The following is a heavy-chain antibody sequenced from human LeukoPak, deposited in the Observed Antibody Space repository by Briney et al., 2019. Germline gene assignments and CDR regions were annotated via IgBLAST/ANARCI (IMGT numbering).Heavy chain of an antibody. Sequence: PSETLSLTCTVSGGSISSYYWSWIRQPPGKGLEWIGYIYYSGSTNYNPSLKSRVTISVDTSKNQFFLKLSSVTAADTAVYYCARDDGSGRADYWGQGTLVTVSS. CDR3: ARDDGSGRADY. CDR1: GGSISSYY. D-gene: IGHD3-10*01. CDR2: IYYSGST. V-gene: IGHV4-59*01. J-gene: IGHJ4*02.